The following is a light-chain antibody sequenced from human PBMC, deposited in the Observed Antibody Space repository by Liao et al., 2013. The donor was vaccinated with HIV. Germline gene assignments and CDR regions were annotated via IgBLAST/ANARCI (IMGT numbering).Light chain of an antibody. CDR2: QDT. CDR3: QAWDSSSWV. CDR1: KLGDQY. J-gene: IGLJ3*02. Sequence: SYELTQPPSVSVSPGETASVTCSGDKLGDQYVSWYQQRPGQSPVLVIYQDTKRPSGIPERFSGSNSGNTATLTISGTQAMDEADYYCQAWDSSSWVFGGGTTLTVL. V-gene: IGLV3-1*01.